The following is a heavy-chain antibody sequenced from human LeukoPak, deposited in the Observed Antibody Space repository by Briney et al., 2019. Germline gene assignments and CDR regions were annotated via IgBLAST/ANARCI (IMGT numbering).Heavy chain of an antibody. J-gene: IGHJ5*02. CDR3: ARAKRLSWFDP. V-gene: IGHV4-59*02. Sequence: SETLSLTCTVSGGSVSTYYWSWIRQPPGKGLEWIGYIYDSGSTNYNPSLKSRVTISVDTSKNQFSLKLSSVTAADTAVYYCARAKRLSWFDPWGQGTLVTVSS. CDR2: IYDSGST. CDR1: GGSVSTYY.